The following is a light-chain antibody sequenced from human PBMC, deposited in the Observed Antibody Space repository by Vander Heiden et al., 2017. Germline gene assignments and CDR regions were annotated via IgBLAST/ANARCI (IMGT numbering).Light chain of an antibody. Sequence: QAVVPQEPSLTVSPGGTVTLTCGSSPGAVTSGHYPYWFQQKPGQPPRTLIYDTSNKHSWTPARFSGSLLGGKAALTLSGAQPEDEAEYYCLLSYSGAHVVFGGGTKLTVL. J-gene: IGLJ2*01. V-gene: IGLV7-46*01. CDR2: DTS. CDR1: PGAVTSGHY. CDR3: LLSYSGAHVV.